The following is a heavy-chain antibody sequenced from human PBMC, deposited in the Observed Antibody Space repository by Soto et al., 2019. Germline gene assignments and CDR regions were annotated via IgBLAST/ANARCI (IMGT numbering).Heavy chain of an antibody. J-gene: IGHJ4*02. V-gene: IGHV1-18*04. CDR1: GYTFTSYG. Sequence: QVQLVQSGAEVKKPGASVKVSCKASGYTFTSYGISWVRQAPGQGLEWLGWISAYNGNTNYAQKLQGRVTMTTDTSTSTAYMERRSLRSVDTAVYDCAGDSGSYFSSQPLDYWGQGTLVTVSS. D-gene: IGHD1-26*01. CDR3: AGDSGSYFSSQPLDY. CDR2: ISAYNGNT.